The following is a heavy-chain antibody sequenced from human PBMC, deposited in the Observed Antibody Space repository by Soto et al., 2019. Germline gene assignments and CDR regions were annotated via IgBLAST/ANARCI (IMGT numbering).Heavy chain of an antibody. D-gene: IGHD1-1*01. J-gene: IGHJ4*02. CDR1: GGSISSAAYC. CDR2: IYDGGTT. CDR3: ARGPSGYKVDS. Sequence: QVQLQESGPRLVSPSQTLSLTCTVSGGSISSAAYCWSWIRQSPDKGLEWIGHIYDGGTTYSSPSLKGRVTIAADTSETQFSLKLNSVSAAETAVYYCARGPSGYKVDSWGQGIQVTVSS. V-gene: IGHV4-30-4*01.